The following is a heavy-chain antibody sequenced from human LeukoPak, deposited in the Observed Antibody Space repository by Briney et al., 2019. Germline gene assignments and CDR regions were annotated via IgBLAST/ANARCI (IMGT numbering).Heavy chain of an antibody. CDR1: GFTFSNSA. D-gene: IGHD6-19*01. CDR2: LRGSGITT. V-gene: IGHV3-23*01. J-gene: IGHJ4*01. CDR3: AKGIYSSGWSYFDY. Sequence: GGALRLSCAASGFTFSNSAMSWVRQAPGKGLERVSTLRGSGITTYYADSVKGRFTTSRDNSKNTLYLQMNSLRAEDTAVYYCAKGIYSSGWSYFDYWGHGTLVTVSS.